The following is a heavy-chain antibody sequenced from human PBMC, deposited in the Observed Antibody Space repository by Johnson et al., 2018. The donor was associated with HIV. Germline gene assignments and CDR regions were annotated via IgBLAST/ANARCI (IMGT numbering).Heavy chain of an antibody. Sequence: QVQLVESGGGVVQPGRSLRLSCAASGFTFSSYAMHWVRQAPGKGLEWVAVISYDGSNKYYADSVKGRFTISRDNSKNTLYLQMNSLRAEDTAGYYCARDQGGNHNAFDIWGQGTLVTVSS. D-gene: IGHD1-14*01. J-gene: IGHJ3*02. CDR3: ARDQGGNHNAFDI. CDR1: GFTFSSYA. V-gene: IGHV3-30*04. CDR2: ISYDGSNK.